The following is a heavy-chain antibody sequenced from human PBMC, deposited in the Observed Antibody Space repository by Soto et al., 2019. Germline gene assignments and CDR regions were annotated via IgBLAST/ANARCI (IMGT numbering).Heavy chain of an antibody. V-gene: IGHV4-59*01. J-gene: IGHJ5*02. CDR3: ARGPNGAAAEWWFDP. D-gene: IGHD3-3*01. CDR1: GGSISSYY. Sequence: SETLSLTCTVSGGSISSYYWSWIRQPPGKGLEWIGYIYYSGSTNYNPSLKSRVTISVDTSKNQFSLKLSSVTAADTAVYYCARGPNGAAAEWWFDPWGHGTLVTVSS. CDR2: IYYSGST.